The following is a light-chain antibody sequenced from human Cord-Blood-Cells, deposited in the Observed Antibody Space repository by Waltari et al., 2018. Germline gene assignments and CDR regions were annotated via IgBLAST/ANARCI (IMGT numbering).Light chain of an antibody. CDR1: QSVLYSSNNKNY. CDR2: WAS. J-gene: IGKJ2*01. Sequence: IVMTQSPDSLPVSLGERATINCKCSQSVLYSSNNKNYLAWYQRKPGQPPKLLIYWASTRESGVPDRISGSGSVTDFTLTISSLQAEDVAVYYCQQYYSTPYTCGQGTKLEIK. CDR3: QQYYSTPYT. V-gene: IGKV4-1*01.